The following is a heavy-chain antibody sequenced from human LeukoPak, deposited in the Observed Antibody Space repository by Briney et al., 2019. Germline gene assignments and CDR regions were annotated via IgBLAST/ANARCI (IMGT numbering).Heavy chain of an antibody. CDR3: AKVSTTSTGYSSSWYYKTYNWFDP. CDR2: ISSSGSTI. J-gene: IGHJ5*02. CDR1: GFTFSDYY. Sequence: GGSLRLSCAAFGFTFSDYYMSWIRQAPGKGLEWVSYISSSGSTIYYADSVKGRFTISRDNAKNTLYLQMNSLRAEDTAVYYCAKVSTTSTGYSSSWYYKTYNWFDPWGQGTLVTVSS. D-gene: IGHD6-13*01. V-gene: IGHV3-11*04.